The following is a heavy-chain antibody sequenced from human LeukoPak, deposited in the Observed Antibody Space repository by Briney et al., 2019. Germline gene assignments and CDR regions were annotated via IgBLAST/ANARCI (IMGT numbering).Heavy chain of an antibody. CDR3: ARDYKSSCSGATCLYFDY. CDR2: ISAVNGDA. V-gene: IGHV1-18*01. Sequence: ASVKVSCKTSGYNLVNYGVSWVRQAPGQGLEWMGWISAVNGDANSAHKFRGRLSMTMDTSTSTAYMELRSLRSDDTALYFCARDYKSSCSGATCLYFDYWGQGTLVTVSS. J-gene: IGHJ4*02. D-gene: IGHD2-15*01. CDR1: GYNLVNYG.